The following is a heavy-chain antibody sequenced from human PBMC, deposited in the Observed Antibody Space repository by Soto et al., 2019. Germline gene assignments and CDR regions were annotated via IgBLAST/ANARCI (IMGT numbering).Heavy chain of an antibody. Sequence: QVQLVESGGDVVQPGRSLRLSCAASGFTFSFYAMHWVRQAPGKGLEWVAVISYNGRNKHYVDSVKGRFTISRDNSQDTLYLQMDSLRPDDTAVYYCARQATIVDRSQFYFDSWGQGTLVTVSS. J-gene: IGHJ4*02. V-gene: IGHV3-30*04. CDR2: ISYNGRNK. CDR3: ARQATIVDRSQFYFDS. CDR1: GFTFSFYA. D-gene: IGHD5-12*01.